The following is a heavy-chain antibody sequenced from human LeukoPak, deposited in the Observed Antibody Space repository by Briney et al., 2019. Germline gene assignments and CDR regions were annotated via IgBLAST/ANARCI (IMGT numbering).Heavy chain of an antibody. Sequence: GGSLRLSCVASGLTFSSYSMNWVRQAPGKGLEWVSSISSSSSYIYYADSVKGRFTISRDNAKNSLYLQMNSLRAEDTAVYYCARRGTAMVTGVLGYWGQGTLVTVSS. CDR1: GLTFSSYS. CDR3: ARRGTAMVTGVLGY. CDR2: ISSSSSYI. V-gene: IGHV3-21*01. J-gene: IGHJ4*02. D-gene: IGHD5-18*01.